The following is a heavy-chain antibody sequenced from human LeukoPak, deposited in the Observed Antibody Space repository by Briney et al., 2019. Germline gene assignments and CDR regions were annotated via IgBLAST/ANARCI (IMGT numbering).Heavy chain of an antibody. CDR3: ARASNEREGGDY. Sequence: SETLSLTCTVSGGSISSYYWSWIRQPPGKGLEWIGYIYYSGSINYNPSLKSRVTISVDTSKNQFSLKLSSVTAADTAVYYSARASNEREGGDYWGQGTLVTVSS. J-gene: IGHJ4*02. CDR2: IYYSGSI. D-gene: IGHD4-11*01. V-gene: IGHV4-59*01. CDR1: GGSISSYY.